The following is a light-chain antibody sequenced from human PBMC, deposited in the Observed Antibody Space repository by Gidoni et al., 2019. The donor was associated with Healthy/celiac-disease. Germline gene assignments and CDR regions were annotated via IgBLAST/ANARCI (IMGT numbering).Light chain of an antibody. CDR2: DAS. J-gene: IGKJ5*01. CDR3: RQRSNWTPT. Sequence: EFVLTQSPATLSLSPGERATLSCRASQSVSSYLVWYQQKPGQAPRLLIYDASNRATGVPARFSGSGSGTDFTLTISSLEPEDFAVYYCRQRSNWTPTFGQGTRLEIK. V-gene: IGKV3-11*01. CDR1: QSVSSY.